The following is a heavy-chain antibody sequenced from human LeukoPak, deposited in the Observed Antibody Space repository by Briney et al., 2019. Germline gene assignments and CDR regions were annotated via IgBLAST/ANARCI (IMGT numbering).Heavy chain of an antibody. J-gene: IGHJ4*02. V-gene: IGHV4-4*02. CDR2: IYHTGST. CDR1: DDSISSTNW. Sequence: SGTLSLTCAVSDDSISSTNWWHWVRQPPGKGLEWIGEIYHTGSTNNNPSLTSRVTISVDKSKNQFSLKLSSVTAADTAVYYCARGLVTMGRSSFDNWGQGALVTVSS. CDR3: ARGLVTMGRSSFDN. D-gene: IGHD4/OR15-4a*01.